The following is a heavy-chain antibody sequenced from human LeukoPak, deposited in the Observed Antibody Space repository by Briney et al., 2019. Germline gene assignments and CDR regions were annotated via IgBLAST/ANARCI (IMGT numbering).Heavy chain of an antibody. Sequence: GESLKISCKGSTESFTRYWIAWVRQMPGKGLEWMTMIYPGDSDTRYSPSFQGQVTISADKSNSTAYLQWRSLKPSDTAMYYCARARTAAVGLDFDYWGQGTLVTVSS. D-gene: IGHD6-13*01. J-gene: IGHJ4*02. V-gene: IGHV5-51*01. CDR1: TESFTRYW. CDR2: IYPGDSDT. CDR3: ARARTAAVGLDFDY.